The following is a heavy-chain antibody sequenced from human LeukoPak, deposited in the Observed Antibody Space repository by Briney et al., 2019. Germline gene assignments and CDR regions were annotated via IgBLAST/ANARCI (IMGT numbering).Heavy chain of an antibody. D-gene: IGHD3-9*01. CDR3: ARVAYGNNDTPFDH. Sequence: ASVKVSCKASGYIFTDYYIHWVRQAPGQGREWMGRINPKNGDTDTAQNFQGRVTMTRVTSITTVYMEMRRLTSDDTAMYYCARVAYGNNDTPFDHWGQGTLVIVS. CDR1: GYIFTDYY. CDR2: INPKNGDT. J-gene: IGHJ4*02. V-gene: IGHV1-2*06.